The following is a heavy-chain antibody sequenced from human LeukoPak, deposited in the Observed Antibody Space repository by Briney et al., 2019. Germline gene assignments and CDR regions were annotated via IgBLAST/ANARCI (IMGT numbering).Heavy chain of an antibody. CDR3: ARGERITMIVVVSAYAFDI. V-gene: IGHV4-34*01. Sequence: SETLSLTCAVYGGSFSGYYWSWIRQPPGKGLGWIGEINHSGSTNYNPSLKSRVTISVDTSKNQFSLKLSSVTAADTAVYYCARGERITMIVVVSAYAFDIWGQGTMVTVSS. D-gene: IGHD3-22*01. J-gene: IGHJ3*02. CDR1: GGSFSGYY. CDR2: INHSGST.